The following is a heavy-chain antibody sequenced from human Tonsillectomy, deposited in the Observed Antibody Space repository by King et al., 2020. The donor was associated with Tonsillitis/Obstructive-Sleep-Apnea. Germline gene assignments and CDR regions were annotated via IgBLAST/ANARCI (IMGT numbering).Heavy chain of an antibody. CDR1: AFTFSSYA. CDR2: VSGRGGRT. J-gene: IGHJ6*03. Sequence: VQLVESGGGLVQPGGSLRLSCAASAFTFSSYAMSWVRQPPGQGLEWVSTVSGRGGRTYYADSVKGRFTISRDNSKNTLYLQMNSLRAEDTAVYYCAKGDQPYYYYYMDVWGKGTTVSVSS. CDR3: AKGDQPYYYYYMDV. D-gene: IGHD2-2*01. V-gene: IGHV3-23*04.